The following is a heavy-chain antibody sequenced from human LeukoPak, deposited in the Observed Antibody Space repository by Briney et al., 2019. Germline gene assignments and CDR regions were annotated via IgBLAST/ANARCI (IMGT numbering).Heavy chain of an antibody. J-gene: IGHJ4*02. CDR3: ASEGSSWYEFYY. CDR2: ISSSSAI. D-gene: IGHD6-13*01. V-gene: IGHV3-48*04. CDR1: GFSFSSYS. Sequence: GGSLRLSCSASGFSFSSYSMNWVRQAPGKGLEWVSYISSSSAIYYADSVKGRFTISRDNAKNSLYLQMNSLRAEDTAVYYCASEGSSWYEFYYWGQGTLVTVSS.